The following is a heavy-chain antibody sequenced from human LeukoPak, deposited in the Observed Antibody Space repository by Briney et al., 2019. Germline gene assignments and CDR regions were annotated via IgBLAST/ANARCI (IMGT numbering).Heavy chain of an antibody. CDR3: AREARRGYSSSSRFGAFDI. CDR2: ISYDGSNK. J-gene: IGHJ3*02. Sequence: PGGSLRLSCAASGFTFSSYAMHWVRQVPGKGLEWVAVISYDGSNKYYADSVKGRFTISRDNSKNTLYLQMNSLRAEDTAVYYCAREARRGYSSSSRFGAFDIWGQGTMVTVSS. CDR1: GFTFSSYA. D-gene: IGHD6-6*01. V-gene: IGHV3-30-3*01.